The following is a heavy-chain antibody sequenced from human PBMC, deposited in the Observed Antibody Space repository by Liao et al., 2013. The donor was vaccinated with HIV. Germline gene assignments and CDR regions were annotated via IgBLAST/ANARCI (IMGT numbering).Heavy chain of an antibody. D-gene: IGHD3-22*01. CDR2: RYYTGTS. V-gene: IGHV4-59*01. CDR3: ARSNTMRSAFDI. Sequence: QVQLLESGPGLVKPSETLSLTCNVSGDSISSYYWTWIRQPPGRGRGVDWVFRYYTGTSSYNPSLRIRVTMSVDTSKNQFSLRLSSVTAADTAVYYCARSNTMRSAFDIWGQGTMVTVSS. J-gene: IGHJ3*02. CDR1: GDSISSYY.